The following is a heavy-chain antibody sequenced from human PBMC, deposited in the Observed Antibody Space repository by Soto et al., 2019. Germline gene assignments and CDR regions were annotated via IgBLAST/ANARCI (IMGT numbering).Heavy chain of an antibody. J-gene: IGHJ4*02. CDR3: AREGIAVAGTNPTDFDY. CDR1: GGSINNHY. CDR2: IYYTGGT. D-gene: IGHD6-19*01. Sequence: SETLSLTCTVSGGSINNHYWSWIRQPPGMGLEWIGYIYYTGGTNYNPSLKSRVTISVDTSKNQFSLTLSSVTAADTAVYYCAREGIAVAGTNPTDFDYWGQGTLVTVSS. V-gene: IGHV4-59*11.